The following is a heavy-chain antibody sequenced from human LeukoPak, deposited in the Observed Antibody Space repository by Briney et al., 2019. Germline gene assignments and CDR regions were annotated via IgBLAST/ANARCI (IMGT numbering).Heavy chain of an antibody. CDR2: IYYSGST. CDR3: ARDLLDIAAGEVFWFDP. Sequence: SQTLSLTCTVSGGSISSGGYYWSWIRQHPGKGLEWIGYIYYSGSTYYNPSLKSRVTISVDTSKNQFSLKLSSVTAADTAVYYCARDLLDIAAGEVFWFDPWGQGTLVTVSS. V-gene: IGHV4-31*03. D-gene: IGHD6-13*01. J-gene: IGHJ5*02. CDR1: GGSISSGGYY.